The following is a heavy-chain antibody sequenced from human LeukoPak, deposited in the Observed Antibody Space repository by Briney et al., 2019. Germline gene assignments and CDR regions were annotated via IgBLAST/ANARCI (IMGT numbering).Heavy chain of an antibody. CDR2: IYTSGST. D-gene: IGHD6-19*01. CDR1: GGSISSYY. CDR3: ARGGAVAGDYYYYGMDV. J-gene: IGHJ6*02. V-gene: IGHV4-4*07. Sequence: SETLSLTCTVSGGSISSYYWSWIRQPAGKGLEWIGRIYTSGSTNYNPSLKSRVTMSVATSKNQFSLKLSSVTAADTAVYYCARGGAVAGDYYYYGMDVWGQGTTVTVSS.